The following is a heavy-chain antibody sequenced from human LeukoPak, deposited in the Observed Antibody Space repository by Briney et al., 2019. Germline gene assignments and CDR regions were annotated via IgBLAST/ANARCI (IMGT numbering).Heavy chain of an antibody. D-gene: IGHD3-22*01. CDR1: GGTFSSYA. J-gene: IGHJ4*02. Sequence: SVKVSCKASGGTFSSYAISWVRQDPGQGLEWMGGIIPIFGTANYAQKCQGRVTITADESTSTAYMELSSLRSEDTAVYYCARGYYYDSSGYYSYDYWGQGTLVTVSS. V-gene: IGHV1-69*13. CDR3: ARGYYYDSSGYYSYDY. CDR2: IIPIFGTA.